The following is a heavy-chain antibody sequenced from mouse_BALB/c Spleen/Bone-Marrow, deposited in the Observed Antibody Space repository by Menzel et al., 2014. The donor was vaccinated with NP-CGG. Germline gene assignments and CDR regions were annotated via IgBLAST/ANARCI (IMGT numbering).Heavy chain of an antibody. CDR2: INPSSGYT. V-gene: IGHV1-4*01. CDR3: ARWANWDGFAY. CDR1: GYTFTSYT. D-gene: IGHD4-1*02. J-gene: IGHJ3*01. Sequence: VQLQQSGAEVARPGASVKMSCKASGYTFTSYTMHWVKQRPGQGLEWIGYINPSSGYTNYNQKFKDKATLTADKSSSTAYMQLSSLTSEDSAVYYCARWANWDGFAYWGQGTLVTVSA.